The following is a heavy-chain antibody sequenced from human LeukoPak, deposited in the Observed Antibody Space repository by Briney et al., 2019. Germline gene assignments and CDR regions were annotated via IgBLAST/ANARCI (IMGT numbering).Heavy chain of an antibody. V-gene: IGHV1-3*01. D-gene: IGHD1-26*01. CDR2: INAGNGNT. CDR1: GYTFTSYA. J-gene: IGHJ4*02. CDR3: AREESIGRYQFLHEY. Sequence: EASVKVSCKASGYTFTSYAMHWVRQAPGQRLEWMGWINAGNGNTKYSQEFQGRVTMTTDTSTSTASMEVRSLRSDDTAVYYCAREESIGRYQFLHEYWGQGTLVTVSS.